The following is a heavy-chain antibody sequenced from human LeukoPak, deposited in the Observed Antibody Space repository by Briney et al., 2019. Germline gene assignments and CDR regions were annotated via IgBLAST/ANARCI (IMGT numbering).Heavy chain of an antibody. CDR3: AISTYSSSPS. D-gene: IGHD6-6*01. Sequence: PGGSLRLSCAASGFAFSDHWMIWVRQALGKGLEWVANINHDESKKYYVDSVEGRFTISRDNAKNSLYLQMNSLRAEDTAVYYCAISTYSSSPSWGQGTLVTVSS. V-gene: IGHV3-7*01. J-gene: IGHJ5*02. CDR2: INHDESKK. CDR1: GFAFSDHW.